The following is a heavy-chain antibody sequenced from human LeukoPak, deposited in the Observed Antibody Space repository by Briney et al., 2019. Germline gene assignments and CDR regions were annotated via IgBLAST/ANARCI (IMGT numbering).Heavy chain of an antibody. CDR2: IDHSGST. V-gene: IGHV4-34*01. D-gene: IGHD2-2*01. Sequence: SETLSLTCAVYGGSFSGYYWSWIRQPPGKGLEWIGEIDHSGSTNYNPSLKSRVTISVDTSKNQFSLKLSSMTAADTAVFYCARGPTLFSTSWFDSWGQGTLVTASS. CDR3: ARGPTLFSTSWFDS. J-gene: IGHJ5*01. CDR1: GGSFSGYY.